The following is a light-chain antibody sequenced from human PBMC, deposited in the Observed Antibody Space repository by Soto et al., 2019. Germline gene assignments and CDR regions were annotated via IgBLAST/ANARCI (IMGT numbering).Light chain of an antibody. CDR3: QVRESPSHHSVV. CDR1: NIGTKG. V-gene: IGLV3-21*02. J-gene: IGLJ3*02. CDR2: NGR. Sequence: SYELTQPPSVSVAPGQTATITCEGDNIGTKGVHWYQQKPGQAPELVVYNGRDRPSGIPERFSGSNSGNTATLTITRVEAGDEADFYCQVRESPSHHSVVFGGGTKLTVL.